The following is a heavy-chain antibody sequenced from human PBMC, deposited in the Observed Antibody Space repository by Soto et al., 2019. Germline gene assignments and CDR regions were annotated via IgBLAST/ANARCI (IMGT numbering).Heavy chain of an antibody. D-gene: IGHD3-3*02. CDR2: INADGSTT. CDR3: ATVATHSYNWIDP. Sequence: EVQLVESGGGLVQPGGSLRLSCAASGFTFNSYWMHWVRQAPGKGLVWVSRINADGSTTTYADSVKGRFTISRDNAKNTLYLQMNSLRAEDTAVDFCATVATHSYNWIDPWGQGTLVTISS. CDR1: GFTFNSYW. J-gene: IGHJ5*02. V-gene: IGHV3-74*01.